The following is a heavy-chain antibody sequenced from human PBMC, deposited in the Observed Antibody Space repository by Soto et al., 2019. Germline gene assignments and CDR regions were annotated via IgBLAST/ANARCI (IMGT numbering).Heavy chain of an antibody. Sequence: GSLGLYCAASGFSVSRNYMSWVRQAPGKGLEGVSVIYCGVSTEYADSVKGRFTITGDNSKNTLHVQMNSLRAEDTAVYYCARVLDDYGTYAFDIWGQGTMVTVSS. V-gene: IGHV3-53*01. CDR3: ARVLDDYGTYAFDI. CDR1: GFSVSRNY. D-gene: IGHD3-10*01. CDR2: IYCGVST. J-gene: IGHJ3*02.